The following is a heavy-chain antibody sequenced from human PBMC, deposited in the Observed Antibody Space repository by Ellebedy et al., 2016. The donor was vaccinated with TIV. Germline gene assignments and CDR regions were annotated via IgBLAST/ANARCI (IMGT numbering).Heavy chain of an antibody. CDR1: GSSFSNSA. Sequence: GESLKISCVVSGSSFSNSAMSWVRQAPGKGLEWVSAISGSGDYTPYADSVKGRFTISRDNSKNTLYLQMNSLRAEDTAVYYCVKCGAVGSNTCYLTGGSFDYWGQGTLVTVSS. CDR2: ISGSGDYT. V-gene: IGHV3-23*01. J-gene: IGHJ4*02. CDR3: VKCGAVGSNTCYLTGGSFDY. D-gene: IGHD2-2*01.